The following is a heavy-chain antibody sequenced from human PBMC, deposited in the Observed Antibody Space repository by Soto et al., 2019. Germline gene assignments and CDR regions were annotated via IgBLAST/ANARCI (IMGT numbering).Heavy chain of an antibody. V-gene: IGHV5-10-1*01. J-gene: IGHJ3*02. CDR3: ARQGTDGSGWYAFDI. D-gene: IGHD6-19*01. CDR2: IDPSDSYT. Sequence: GESLKISCKGSGYSFTSYWISWVRQMPGKGLEWMGRIDPSDSYTNYSPSFQGHVTISADKSISTAYLQWSSLKASDTAMYYCARQGTDGSGWYAFDIWGQGTMVTVSS. CDR1: GYSFTSYW.